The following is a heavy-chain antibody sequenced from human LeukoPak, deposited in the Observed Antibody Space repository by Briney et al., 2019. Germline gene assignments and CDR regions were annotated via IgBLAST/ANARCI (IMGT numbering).Heavy chain of an antibody. D-gene: IGHD2-15*01. Sequence: ASVKVSCKASGYSFTSYCVHWVRQAPRQGLEWMGIINPNGDTTTYAQKFQGRVTMTRDTSTSAVYMELSSLRSEATAVYYCARARARYCCGSSCYWDWFDPWGQGTLVTVSS. CDR2: INPNGDTT. V-gene: IGHV1-46*01. CDR3: ARARARYCCGSSCYWDWFDP. CDR1: GYSFTSYC. J-gene: IGHJ5*02.